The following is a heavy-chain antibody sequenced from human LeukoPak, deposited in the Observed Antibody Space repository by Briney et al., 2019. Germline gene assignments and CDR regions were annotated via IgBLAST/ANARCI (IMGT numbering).Heavy chain of an antibody. CDR2: ISSSGSTI. CDR1: GFTFSSYE. J-gene: IGHJ4*02. V-gene: IGHV3-48*03. CDR3: AKDPPAPTVAIFDY. D-gene: IGHD4-23*01. Sequence: PGGSLRLSCAASGFTFSSYEMNWVRQAPGKGLEWVSYISSSGSTIYYADSVKGRFTISRDNSKNTLYLQMNSLRAEDTAVYYCAKDPPAPTVAIFDYWGQGTLVTVSS.